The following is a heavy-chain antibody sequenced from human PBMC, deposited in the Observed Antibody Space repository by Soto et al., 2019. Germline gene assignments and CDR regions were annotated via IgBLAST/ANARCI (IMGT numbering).Heavy chain of an antibody. V-gene: IGHV4-59*01. J-gene: IGHJ4*02. CDR2: GST. CDR3: ARYSGTYCVY. Sequence: GSTSYNPSLKSRVTISVDTSKNQFSLKLTSVSAADTAVYYCARYSGTYCVYWGQGTLVTVSS. D-gene: IGHD1-26*01.